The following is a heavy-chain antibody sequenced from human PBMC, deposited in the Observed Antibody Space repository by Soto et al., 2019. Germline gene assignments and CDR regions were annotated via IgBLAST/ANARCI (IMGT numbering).Heavy chain of an antibody. CDR2: ITGSGRDT. J-gene: IGHJ4*02. D-gene: IGHD2-8*01. CDR3: AKNGLDNSPSAIDS. Sequence: GGSLRLSCAASGFTFRNNVLSWVRQAPGKGLDWVSGITGSGRDTYYADSVKGRFTISRDNSKNMVFLQMNSLRAEDTALYYCAKNGLDNSPSAIDSWGPGPMVTV. CDR1: GFTFRNNV. V-gene: IGHV3-23*01.